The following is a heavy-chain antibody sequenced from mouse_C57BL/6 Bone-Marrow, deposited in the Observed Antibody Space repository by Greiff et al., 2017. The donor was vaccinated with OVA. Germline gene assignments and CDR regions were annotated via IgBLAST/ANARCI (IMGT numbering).Heavy chain of an antibody. CDR3: ASPNYYGSSYWFAY. J-gene: IGHJ3*01. CDR1: GYTFTSYW. CDR2: IDPSDSYT. D-gene: IGHD1-1*01. V-gene: IGHV1-50*01. Sequence: QVQLQQPGAELVKPGASVKLSCKASGYTFTSYWMQWVKQRPGQGLEWIGEIDPSDSYTNYNQKFKGKATLTVDTSSSTAYMQLSSLTSEDSAVYYCASPNYYGSSYWFAYWGQGTLVTVSA.